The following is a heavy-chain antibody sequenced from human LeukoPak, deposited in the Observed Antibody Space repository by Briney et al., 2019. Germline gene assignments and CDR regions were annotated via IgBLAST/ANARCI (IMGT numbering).Heavy chain of an antibody. V-gene: IGHV4-30-2*01. CDR2: IYHSGST. CDR1: GGSISSGGYY. Sequence: SQTLSLTCTVSGGSISSGGYYWNWIRQPPGKGLEWIGEIYHSGSTNYNPSLKSRVTISVDKSKNQFSLKLSSVTAADTAAYYCARVWGTYYYGSGSYYFDYWGQGTLVTVSS. D-gene: IGHD3-10*01. CDR3: ARVWGTYYYGSGSYYFDY. J-gene: IGHJ4*02.